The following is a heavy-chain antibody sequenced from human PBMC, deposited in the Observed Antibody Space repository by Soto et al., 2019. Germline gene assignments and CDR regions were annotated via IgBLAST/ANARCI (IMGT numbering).Heavy chain of an antibody. J-gene: IGHJ4*02. D-gene: IGHD6-25*01. V-gene: IGHV1-18*01. CDR1: GXTFTSYG. Sequence: QVQLVQSEGELRQPGASXXVSCRASGXTFTSYGXIWVXQXXXXXLXXMGYISPNSGATTYAQNLQGRLTLTTDTXTSTAYXXXXXXSSDDTAIYYCVREMWTRSGPQNFFDYWGLGALVTVSS. CDR3: VREMWTRSGPQNFFDY. CDR2: ISPNSGAT.